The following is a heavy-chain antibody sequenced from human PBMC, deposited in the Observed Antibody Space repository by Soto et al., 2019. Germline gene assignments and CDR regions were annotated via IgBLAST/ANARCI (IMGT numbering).Heavy chain of an antibody. V-gene: IGHV3-30*18. CDR2: ISSDGKSE. J-gene: IGHJ4*02. CDR1: GFTFSTYG. CDR3: AKTITTYSGDSHGRGALVDY. Sequence: QVQLVESGGGVVQPGRSPRLSCAASGFTFSTYGMHWVRQPPGKGLEWVAVISSDGKSEHYADPVKGRFSISRDNSKNTLSLQMNSLRVEDTAVYYCAKTITTYSGDSHGRGALVDYWGQGTLVTVSS. D-gene: IGHD3-22*01.